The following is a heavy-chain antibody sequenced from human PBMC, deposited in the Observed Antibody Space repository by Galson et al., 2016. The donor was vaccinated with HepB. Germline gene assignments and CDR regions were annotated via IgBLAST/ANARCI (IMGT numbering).Heavy chain of an antibody. V-gene: IGHV3-30*18. CDR1: GSTFSYYG. CDR2: TSPDGSNK. J-gene: IGHJ4*02. Sequence: SLRLSCAGSGSTFSYYGMHWVRQAPGKGLEWVAFTSPDGSNKKYADSVKGRFTVSRDNSKNTVYLQMNSLRPDDTAVYYCAKDGGHFGSGTYSDYWGQGVLVTVSS. CDR3: AKDGGHFGSGTYSDY. D-gene: IGHD3-10*01.